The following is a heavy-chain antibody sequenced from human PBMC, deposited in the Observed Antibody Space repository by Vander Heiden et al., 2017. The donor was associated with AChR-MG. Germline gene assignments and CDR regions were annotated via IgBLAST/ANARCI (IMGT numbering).Heavy chain of an antibody. CDR3: ARRAEPRRATLDPYYFDY. D-gene: IGHD2-15*01. Sequence: QVQLVQSGAEVKKPGSSVKVSCKASGGTFSSYAISWVRQAPGQGLEWMGGIIPIFGTANYAQKFQGRVTITADKSTSTAYMELSSLRSEDTAVYYCARRAEPRRATLDPYYFDYWCQGTLVTVSS. CDR1: GGTFSSYA. CDR2: IIPIFGTA. V-gene: IGHV1-69*06. J-gene: IGHJ4*02.